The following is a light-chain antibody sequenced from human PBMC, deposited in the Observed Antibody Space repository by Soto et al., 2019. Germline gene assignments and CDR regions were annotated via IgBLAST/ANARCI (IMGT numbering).Light chain of an antibody. V-gene: IGKV1-39*01. CDR2: AGS. J-gene: IGKJ1*01. Sequence: IQLTQSPSSLSASVGDRVTIACRASQRIISHLNWFQQKPGKAPRLLIYAGSRLLGGVPLRFSASGSGTDFSLTISSLQPEYCATYVCQKSYTIPWTFGQGTQVEIK. CDR1: QRIISH. CDR3: QKSYTIPWT.